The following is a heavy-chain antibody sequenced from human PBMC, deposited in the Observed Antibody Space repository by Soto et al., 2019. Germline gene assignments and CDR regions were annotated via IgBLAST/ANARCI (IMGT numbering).Heavy chain of an antibody. V-gene: IGHV1-46*01. CDR2: INPSGGST. D-gene: IGHD6-6*01. J-gene: IGHJ6*02. CDR1: GYTFTSYY. Sequence: ASVKVSCKASGYTFTSYYMHWVRQAPGQGLEWMGIINPSGGSTSYAQKFQGRVTMTRDTSTSTVYMELSSLRSEDTAVYYCATHSSSDDYYYYGMDVWGQGTTVTVSS. CDR3: ATHSSSDDYYYYGMDV.